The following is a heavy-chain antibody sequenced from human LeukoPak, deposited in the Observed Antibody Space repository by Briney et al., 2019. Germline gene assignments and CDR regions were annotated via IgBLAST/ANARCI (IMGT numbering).Heavy chain of an antibody. D-gene: IGHD1-20*01. J-gene: IGHJ6*02. V-gene: IGHV1-69*04. Sequence: SVKVSCKASGGTFSSYAISWVRQAPGQGIEWMGRIIPILGIANYAQKFQGRVTITADKSTSTAYMELSSLRSEDTAVYYCARSLTGTPYGMDVWGQGTTVTVSS. CDR3: ARSLTGTPYGMDV. CDR1: GGTFSSYA. CDR2: IIPILGIA.